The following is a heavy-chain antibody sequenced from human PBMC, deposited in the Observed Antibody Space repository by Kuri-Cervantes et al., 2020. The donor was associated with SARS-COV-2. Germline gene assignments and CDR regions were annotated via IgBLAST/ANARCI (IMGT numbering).Heavy chain of an antibody. CDR2: ISSSSSYI. CDR3: ARPRTTTVFGFDP. Sequence: GESLKISCAASGFTFSDYYMSWIRQAPGKGLEWVSSISSSSSYIYYADSVKGRFTISRDNAKNSLYLQMNSLRAEDTAVYYCARPRTTTVFGFDPWGQGTLVTVSS. CDR1: GFTFSDYY. J-gene: IGHJ5*02. V-gene: IGHV3-11*06. D-gene: IGHD4-17*01.